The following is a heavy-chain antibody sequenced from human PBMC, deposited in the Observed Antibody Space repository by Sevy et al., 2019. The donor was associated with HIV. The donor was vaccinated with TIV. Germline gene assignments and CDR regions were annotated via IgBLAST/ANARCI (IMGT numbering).Heavy chain of an antibody. CDR1: GGSISSYF. Sequence: SETLSLTCSVSGGSISSYFWTWVRQSPGKGLEWIGNIYFTGNTYYSPSPKSRVTLSLDTSKSQFSLTLKSVTAADTAIYFCARDSTTRPRVLDYWGQGTLVTVSS. CDR2: IYFTGNT. D-gene: IGHD1-1*01. V-gene: IGHV4-59*01. J-gene: IGHJ4*02. CDR3: ARDSTTRPRVLDY.